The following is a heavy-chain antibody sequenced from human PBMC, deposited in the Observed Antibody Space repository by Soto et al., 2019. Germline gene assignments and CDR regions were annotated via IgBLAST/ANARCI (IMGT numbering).Heavy chain of an antibody. Sequence: QVQLVESGGGVVQPGRSLRLSCAASGFTFSNYGIHWVRQAPGKGLEWVAVIWYDGSNKDYEDSVKGRFTISRDNPKNTLYLQMNSLRGEDTAVYYCARGTGGITIFGGVAGGMDVWGQGTTVTVSS. CDR1: GFTFSNYG. CDR3: ARGTGGITIFGGVAGGMDV. J-gene: IGHJ6*02. V-gene: IGHV3-33*01. D-gene: IGHD3-3*01. CDR2: IWYDGSNK.